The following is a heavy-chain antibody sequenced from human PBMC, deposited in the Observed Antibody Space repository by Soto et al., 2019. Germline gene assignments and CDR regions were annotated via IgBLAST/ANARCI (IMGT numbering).Heavy chain of an antibody. D-gene: IGHD3-16*01. CDR3: ANWRDDYDYVWGNLH. V-gene: IGHV3-23*01. J-gene: IGHJ4*02. CDR1: GFTFSSFA. CDR2: ISGSGGTT. Sequence: PGGSLRLSCAASGFTFSSFAMSWVRQAPWKGLEWVTAISGSGGTTYYADSVKGRFSISRDNSKNTLYLQMNSLRAEDTAIYYCANWRDDYDYVWGNLHWGQGTLVTVSS.